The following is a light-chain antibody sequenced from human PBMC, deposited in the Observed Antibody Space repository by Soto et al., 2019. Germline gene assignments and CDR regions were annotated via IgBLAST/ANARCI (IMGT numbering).Light chain of an antibody. J-gene: IGLJ2*01. CDR2: EVT. CDR3: SSYGGSNNVL. CDR1: SCDVGAYVF. V-gene: IGLV2-8*01. Sequence: QSVLTQPPSASGSPGQSVTIPCTGTSCDVGAYVFVSWYQKYPGKAPKLMIYEVTKRPSGVPDRFSGSKSGNTASLTVSGLQTEDEADYYCSSYGGSNNVLFGGGTKLTVL.